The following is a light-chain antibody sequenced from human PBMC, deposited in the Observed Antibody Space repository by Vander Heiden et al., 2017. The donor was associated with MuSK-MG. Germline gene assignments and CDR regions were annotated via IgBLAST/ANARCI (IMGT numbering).Light chain of an antibody. CDR3: QQSDNTPLFT. CDR2: AAS. V-gene: IGKV1-39*01. CDR1: QSISNY. Sequence: DIQMTQSPSSLSASVGDRVTITCRASQSISNYLNWYQQKPGKAPKFLIYAASSLQSGVPSRFSGSGSGTDFTLTISSRQPEDFATYYCQQSDNTPLFTFGHGTKVXMK. J-gene: IGKJ3*01.